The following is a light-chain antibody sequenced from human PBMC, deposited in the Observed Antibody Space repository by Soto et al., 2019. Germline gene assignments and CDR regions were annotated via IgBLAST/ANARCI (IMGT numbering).Light chain of an antibody. V-gene: IGKV3-15*01. CDR1: QSIDSK. Sequence: IVMTQSPATLSVSPGERATLSCRAGQSIDSKLALYQQRPGQAPRLLIYAASTRATGIPARFSGSGSGTEFTLTISGLQSEDFGVYYCQQYKSWRTFGQGTKVDIK. J-gene: IGKJ1*01. CDR3: QQYKSWRT. CDR2: AAS.